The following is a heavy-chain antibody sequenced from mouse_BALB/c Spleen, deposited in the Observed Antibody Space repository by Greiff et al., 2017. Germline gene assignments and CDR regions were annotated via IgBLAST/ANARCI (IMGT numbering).Heavy chain of an antibody. Sequence: VQLVESGPGLVAPSQSLSITCPVSGFSLTGYGVNWVRQPPGKGLEWLGMIWGDGSTDYNSALKSRVSISKDNSKSQVFLKMNSLQTDDTARYYCARDRSRGGVATVPYWYLDGWGAGTTVTVSS. CDR3: ARDRSRGGVATVPYWYLDG. J-gene: IGHJ1*01. CDR1: GFSLTGYG. V-gene: IGHV2-6-7*01. D-gene: IGHD1-1*01. CDR2: IWGDGST.